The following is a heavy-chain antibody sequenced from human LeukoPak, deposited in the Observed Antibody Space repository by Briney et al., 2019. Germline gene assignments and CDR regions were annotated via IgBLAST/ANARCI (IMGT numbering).Heavy chain of an antibody. V-gene: IGHV3-7*01. CDR2: IKQDGSEK. D-gene: IGHD5-12*01. CDR3: ARVRVWLRPSGYFDY. CDR1: GFTFSSYG. J-gene: IGHJ4*02. Sequence: PGGSLRLSCAASGFTFSSYGMHWVRQAPGKGLEWVANIKQDGSEKYYVDSVKGRFTISRDNAKNSLYLQMNSLRAEDTAVYYCARVRVWLRPSGYFDYWGQGTLVTVSS.